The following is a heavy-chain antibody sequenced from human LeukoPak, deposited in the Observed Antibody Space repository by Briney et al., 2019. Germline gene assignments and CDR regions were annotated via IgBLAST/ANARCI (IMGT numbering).Heavy chain of an antibody. CDR2: IYFSGRT. D-gene: IGHD3-22*01. CDR3: ARLLDNDSSGDPDTSDM. CDR1: GGSISSHY. V-gene: IGHV4-59*11. J-gene: IGHJ3*02. Sequence: SETLSLTCTVSGGSISSHYWSWIRQPPGKGLEWIGYIYFSGRTQYNPSPQSRVTISVDTSENNFSLKLTSMTAADTAVYYCARLLDNDSSGDPDTSDMSGQGTLVTVSS.